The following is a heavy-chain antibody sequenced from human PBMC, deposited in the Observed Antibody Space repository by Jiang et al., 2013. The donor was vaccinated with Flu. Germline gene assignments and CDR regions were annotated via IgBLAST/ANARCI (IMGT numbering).Heavy chain of an antibody. V-gene: IGHV1-8*01. CDR1: GYTFTSFE. D-gene: IGHD4-17*01. J-gene: IGHJ2*01. Sequence: GAEVKKPGASVKVSCKASGYTFTSFEINWVRQAPGQGLEWMGWMNPNSGNTGHAQKFQGRVTMTRNTSISTAYMELSSLRSEDTAVYYCARDTTATGYFDLWGRGTLVTVSS. CDR3: ARDTTATGYFDL. CDR2: MNPNSGNT.